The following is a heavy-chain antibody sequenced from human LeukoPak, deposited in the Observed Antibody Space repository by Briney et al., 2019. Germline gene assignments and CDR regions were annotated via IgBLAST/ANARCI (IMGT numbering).Heavy chain of an antibody. V-gene: IGHV3-48*04. D-gene: IGHD1-26*01. Sequence: GGSLRLSCAASGFTFSSYRMNWVRQAPGKGLEWVSYISSSSSTIYYADSVKGRFTISRDNAKNSLYLQMNSLRAEDTAVYYCARGSGSYYSHYFDYWGQGTLVTVSS. CDR2: ISSSSSTI. J-gene: IGHJ4*02. CDR1: GFTFSSYR. CDR3: ARGSGSYYSHYFDY.